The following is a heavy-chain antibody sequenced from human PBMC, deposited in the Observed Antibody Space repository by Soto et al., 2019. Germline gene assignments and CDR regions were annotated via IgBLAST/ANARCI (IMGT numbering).Heavy chain of an antibody. CDR1: GYTFTGYY. CDR3: AQSRGDGYSGYDDAFDI. Sequence: AVASVKVSCKASGYTFTGYYMHWVRQAPGQGLEWMGWINPNSGGTNYAQKFQGWVTMTRDTSISTAYMELSRLRSDDTAVYYCAQSRGDGYSGYDDAFDIWGQGTMVTVSS. J-gene: IGHJ3*02. V-gene: IGHV1-2*04. D-gene: IGHD5-12*01. CDR2: INPNSGGT.